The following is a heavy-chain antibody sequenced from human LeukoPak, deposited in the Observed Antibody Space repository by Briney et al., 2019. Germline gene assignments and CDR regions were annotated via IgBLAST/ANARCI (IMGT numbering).Heavy chain of an antibody. Sequence: ASVKVSCKASGYTFTSYGISWVRQAPGQGLEWMGWISAYNGNTNYAQKLQGRVTMTTDTSTSTAYMELRSLRSDDTAAYYCARNPGYHSFYYYYYMDVWGKGTTVTVSS. V-gene: IGHV1-18*01. J-gene: IGHJ6*03. D-gene: IGHD3-9*01. CDR1: GYTFTSYG. CDR3: ARNPGYHSFYYYYYMDV. CDR2: ISAYNGNT.